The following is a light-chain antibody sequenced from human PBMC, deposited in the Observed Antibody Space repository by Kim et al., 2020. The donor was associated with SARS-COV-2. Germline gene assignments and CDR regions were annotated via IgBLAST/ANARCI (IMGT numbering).Light chain of an antibody. J-gene: IGLJ1*01. Sequence: SYELTQPPSVSVSPGQTASITCSGDDLGKKYTSWYQQRPGQSPVLVIYQDNKRPSGIPERFSGSISGNIATLTISGTQAMDEADYYCQAWGRTTGVFGGGTKVTVL. CDR1: DLGKKY. CDR2: QDN. CDR3: QAWGRTTGV. V-gene: IGLV3-1*01.